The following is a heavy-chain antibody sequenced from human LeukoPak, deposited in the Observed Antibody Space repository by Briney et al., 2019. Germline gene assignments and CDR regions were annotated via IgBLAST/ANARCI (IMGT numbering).Heavy chain of an antibody. Sequence: QSGGSLRLSCAPSGFTFHDYGMHWVRQVPGKGLEWVSGISWDGHYMGYADSVKGRFAVSRDNAKNSLYLQMNSLKPDDTAFYFCARGPPGVKGYYYFMDVWGKGTTVSVSS. D-gene: IGHD3-10*01. CDR1: GFTFHDYG. CDR2: ISWDGHYM. V-gene: IGHV3-9*01. CDR3: ARGPPGVKGYYYFMDV. J-gene: IGHJ6*03.